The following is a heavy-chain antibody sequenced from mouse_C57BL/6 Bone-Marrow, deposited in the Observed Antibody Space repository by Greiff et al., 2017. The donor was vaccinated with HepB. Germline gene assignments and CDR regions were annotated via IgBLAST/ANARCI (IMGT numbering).Heavy chain of an antibody. J-gene: IGHJ2*01. CDR2: ISDGGSYT. V-gene: IGHV5-4*01. Sequence: GHLVESGGGLVKPGGSLKLSCAASGFTFSSYAMSGVRQTPEKRLEWVATISDGGSYTYYPDNVKGRFTISRDNAKNNLYLQMSHLTSEDTAMYYCARDRGDYGSSYYFDYWGQGTTLTVSS. CDR3: ARDRGDYGSSYYFDY. D-gene: IGHD1-1*01. CDR1: GFTFSSYA.